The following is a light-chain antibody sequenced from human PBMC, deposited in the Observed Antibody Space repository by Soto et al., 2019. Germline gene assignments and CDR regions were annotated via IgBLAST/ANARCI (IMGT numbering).Light chain of an antibody. CDR1: QDINTY. Sequence: DIQLTQSPSFLSASVGDRVTITCRASQDINTYLAWYQQKPGKDPKLLIFAASTLQNGVPSRFSGSGSGTEFTVTITSLQPEDFATYYCQQRKSYPLTFGQGTRLEI. V-gene: IGKV1-9*01. CDR2: AAS. CDR3: QQRKSYPLT. J-gene: IGKJ5*01.